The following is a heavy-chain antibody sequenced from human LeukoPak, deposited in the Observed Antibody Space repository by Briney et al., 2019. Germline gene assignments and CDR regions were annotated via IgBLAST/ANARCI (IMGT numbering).Heavy chain of an antibody. Sequence: ASVTVSCKTSGYTFTSYDMNWVRQAAGQGLEWMGWTSPNTGYIYYARKFQGRMTMATNTATRTVYMELGSLRSEDTAVYYCATSRYCSNGVCPFDYWGQGTLVTVSS. CDR1: GYTFTSYD. J-gene: IGHJ4*02. V-gene: IGHV1-8*01. CDR2: TSPNTGYI. D-gene: IGHD2-8*01. CDR3: ATSRYCSNGVCPFDY.